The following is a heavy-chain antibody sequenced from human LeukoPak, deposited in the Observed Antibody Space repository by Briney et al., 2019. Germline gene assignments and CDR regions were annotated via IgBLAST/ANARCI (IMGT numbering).Heavy chain of an antibody. CDR3: AKAGPGIAVAAPDYYYYGMVV. CDR2: ISGSGGST. J-gene: IGHJ6*02. Sequence: PGGSLRLSCAASGFTFSSYAMSWVRQAPGKGLEWVSAISGSGGSTYYADSVKGRFTISRDNSKNTLYLQMNSLRAEDTAVYYCAKAGPGIAVAAPDYYYYGMVVWGQGTTVTVSS. D-gene: IGHD6-19*01. CDR1: GFTFSSYA. V-gene: IGHV3-23*01.